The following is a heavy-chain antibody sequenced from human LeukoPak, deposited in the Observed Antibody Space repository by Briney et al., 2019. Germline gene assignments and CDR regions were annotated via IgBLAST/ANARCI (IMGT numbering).Heavy chain of an antibody. D-gene: IGHD6-19*01. CDR1: GYTFTGYY. CDR2: ISYDGSNK. CDR3: AKGRLVEVAGSFDY. V-gene: IGHV3-30*18. J-gene: IGHJ4*02. Sequence: SCKASGYTFTGYYMHWVRQAPGKGLEWVAVISYDGSNKYYADSVKGRFTISRDNSKNTLYLQMTSLRAEDTAVYHCAKGRLVEVAGSFDYWGQGTLVTVSS.